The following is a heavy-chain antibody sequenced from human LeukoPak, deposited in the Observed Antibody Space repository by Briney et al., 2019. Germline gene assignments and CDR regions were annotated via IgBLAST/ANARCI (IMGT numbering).Heavy chain of an antibody. D-gene: IGHD3-22*01. CDR2: IIPIFGTA. V-gene: IGHV1-69*06. CDR1: GYTFTTYY. Sequence: SVKVSCKASGYTFTTYYMHWMRQAPGQGLEWMGGIIPIFGTANYAQKFQGRVTITADKSTSTAYMELSSLRSEDTAVYYCARSVRSGYYWNFDYWGQGTLVTVSS. J-gene: IGHJ4*02. CDR3: ARSVRSGYYWNFDY.